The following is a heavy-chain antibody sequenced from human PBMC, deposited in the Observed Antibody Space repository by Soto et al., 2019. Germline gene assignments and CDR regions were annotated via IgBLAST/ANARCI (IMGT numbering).Heavy chain of an antibody. CDR3: ARRGYCSGGSCYPGPGFFDY. D-gene: IGHD2-15*01. V-gene: IGHV1-46*01. CDR1: GYTFTSYY. Sequence: ASVKVSCKASGYTFTSYYMHWVRQAPGQGLEWMGIINPSGGSTSYAQKFQGRVTMTRDTSTSTVYMELSSLRSEDTAVYYCARRGYCSGGSCYPGPGFFDYWGQGTLVTVSS. J-gene: IGHJ4*02. CDR2: INPSGGST.